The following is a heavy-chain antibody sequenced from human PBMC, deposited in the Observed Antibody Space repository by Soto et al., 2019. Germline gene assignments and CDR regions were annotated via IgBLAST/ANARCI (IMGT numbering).Heavy chain of an antibody. J-gene: IGHJ4*02. V-gene: IGHV3-33*01. Sequence: LSCAASGFTFSSYGMHWVRQAPGRGLEWVAVIWYDGSNKYYADSVKGRFTISRDNSKNTLYLQMNSLRAEDTAVYYCARDPGGSYELDYWGQGTPVTVSS. CDR1: GFTFSSYG. CDR2: IWYDGSNK. D-gene: IGHD1-26*01. CDR3: ARDPGGSYELDY.